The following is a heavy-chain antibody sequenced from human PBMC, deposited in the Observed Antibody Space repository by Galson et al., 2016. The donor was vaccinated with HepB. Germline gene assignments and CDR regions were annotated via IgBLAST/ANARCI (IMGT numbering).Heavy chain of an antibody. Sequence: SLRLSCAASELIFNNFAIQWVRHAPGKGLEWVAVVSYDGSKKYYADSVKGRFTVSRDNSKNTIYLQMNSLRAEDAAAYYCASWRYSSGRNDPFDIWGQGTRVTVSS. CDR2: VSYDGSKK. CDR3: ASWRYSSGRNDPFDI. V-gene: IGHV3-30-3*01. J-gene: IGHJ3*02. D-gene: IGHD6-19*01. CDR1: ELIFNNFA.